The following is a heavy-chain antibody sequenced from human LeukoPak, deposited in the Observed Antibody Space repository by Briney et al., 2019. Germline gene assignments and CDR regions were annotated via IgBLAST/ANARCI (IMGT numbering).Heavy chain of an antibody. D-gene: IGHD1-7*01. CDR2: STWNSGSI. J-gene: IGHJ4*02. V-gene: IGHV3-9*01. CDR1: GFTFDDYA. CDR3: AKSRSGGNYGDFDY. Sequence: GGSLRLSCAASGFTFDDYAMHWVRQAPGKGLGWVSGSTWNSGSIDYADSVKGRFTISRDNAKNSLYLQMNSLRAEDTALYYCAKSRSGGNYGDFDYWGQGTLVTVSS.